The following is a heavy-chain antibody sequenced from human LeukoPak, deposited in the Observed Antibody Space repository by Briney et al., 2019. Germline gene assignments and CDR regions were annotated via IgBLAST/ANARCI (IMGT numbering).Heavy chain of an antibody. V-gene: IGHV1-2*02. CDR2: INPNSGGT. D-gene: IGHD3-9*01. CDR1: GYTFTGYY. Sequence: ASVKVSCKASGYTFTGYYMHWVRQAPGQGLEWMGWINPNSGGTNYAQKFQGRVTMTRDTSISTAYMELSRLRPDDTAVYYCARGYDILTGYSTFDYWGQGTLVTVSS. J-gene: IGHJ4*02. CDR3: ARGYDILTGYSTFDY.